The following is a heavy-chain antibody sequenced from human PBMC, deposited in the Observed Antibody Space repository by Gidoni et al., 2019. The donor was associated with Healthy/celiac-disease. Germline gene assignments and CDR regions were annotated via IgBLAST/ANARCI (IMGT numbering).Heavy chain of an antibody. CDR1: GGSISSSSYY. CDR2: IYYSGST. Sequence: QLQLQESGPGLVKPSETLSLTCTVSGGSISSSSYYWGWIRQPPGKGLEWIGSIYYSGSTYYNPSLKSRVTISVDTSKNQFSLKLSSVTAADTAVYYCARQSGLLDLDFDYWGQGTLVTVSS. D-gene: IGHD1-1*01. J-gene: IGHJ4*02. CDR3: ARQSGLLDLDFDY. V-gene: IGHV4-39*01.